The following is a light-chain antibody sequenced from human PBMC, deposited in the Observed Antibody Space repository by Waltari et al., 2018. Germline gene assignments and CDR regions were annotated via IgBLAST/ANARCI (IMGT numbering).Light chain of an antibody. CDR1: PGDIGTYNR. Sequence: QSALTQPPSVSGSPGQAVAIPCTGTPGDIGTYNRVSWYRQTPGTAPTLILFEVNNLPSWVPDRFSGSKSADTAFLIISGLQPEDEAHFYCSSYVDTNLVVFGGGTKVTVL. V-gene: IGLV2-18*02. CDR2: EVN. J-gene: IGLJ2*01. CDR3: SSYVDTNLVV.